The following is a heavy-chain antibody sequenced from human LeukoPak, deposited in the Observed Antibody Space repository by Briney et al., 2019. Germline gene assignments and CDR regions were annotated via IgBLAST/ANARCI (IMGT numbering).Heavy chain of an antibody. CDR1: GGSISSYY. CDR3: ARDSLEYLGYMDV. V-gene: IGHV4-59*01. J-gene: IGHJ6*03. CDR2: IYYSGST. Sequence: KPSETLSLTCTVSGGSISSYYWSWLRQPPGKGLEWIGYIYYSGSTNYNPSLNSRVTISVDTSKNQFSLKLSSVTAADTDVYYCARDSLEYLGYMDVWGKGTTVTVSS. D-gene: IGHD2-2*01.